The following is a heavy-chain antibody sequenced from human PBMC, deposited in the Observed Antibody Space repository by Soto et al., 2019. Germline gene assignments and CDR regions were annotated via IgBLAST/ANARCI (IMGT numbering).Heavy chain of an antibody. D-gene: IGHD2-2*01. J-gene: IGHJ4*02. V-gene: IGHV4-34*01. CDR2: INHSGST. CDR3: ARGKGYCTTSSCRECGSCYYDY. Sequence: SETLSLTCAVYGESFSGFYWSWIRQSPGKGLEWIGEINHSGSTNYNPSLKTRVTISVDTSKNQFSLNLNSVTAADTAVYYCARGKGYCTTSSCRECGSCYYDYWGQGALVTVPQ. CDR1: GESFSGFY.